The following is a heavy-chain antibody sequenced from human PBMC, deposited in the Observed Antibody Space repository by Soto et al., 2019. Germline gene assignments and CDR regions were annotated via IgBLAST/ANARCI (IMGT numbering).Heavy chain of an antibody. J-gene: IGHJ4*02. CDR1: GFTFSSYG. CDR3: AKDQTGTTWDYFDY. CDR2: ISYDGSNK. D-gene: IGHD1-7*01. V-gene: IGHV3-30*18. Sequence: QVQLVASGGGVVQPGRSLRLSCAASGFTFSSYGMHWVRQAPGKGLEWVAVISYDGSNKYYADSVKGRFTISRDNSKNTLYLQMNSLRAEDTAVYYCAKDQTGTTWDYFDYWGQGTLVTVSS.